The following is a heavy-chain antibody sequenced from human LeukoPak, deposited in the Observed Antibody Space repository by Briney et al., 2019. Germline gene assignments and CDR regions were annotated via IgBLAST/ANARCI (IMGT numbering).Heavy chain of an antibody. D-gene: IGHD6-6*01. CDR2: IIPIFGTA. Sequence: GASVKVSCKASGGTFSSYAISWVRQATGQGLEWMGGIIPIFGTANYAQKFQGRVTITADESTSTASMELSSLRSEDTAVYYCARAYSSSSPFDYWGQGTLVTVSS. CDR3: ARAYSSSSPFDY. V-gene: IGHV1-69*13. J-gene: IGHJ4*02. CDR1: GGTFSSYA.